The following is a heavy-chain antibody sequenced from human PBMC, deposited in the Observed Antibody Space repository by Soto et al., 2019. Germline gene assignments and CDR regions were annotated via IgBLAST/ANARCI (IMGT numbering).Heavy chain of an antibody. J-gene: IGHJ1*01. CDR1: AFTFSDYY. CDR2: ISSSGSTM. Sequence: QVQLVESRGGLGKPGGSLRLSCAASAFTFSDYYMSWIRQAPGKGLEWVSYISSSGSTMYYADSVKGRFTISRDNAKNSLYLQINSLRVEDTAVYYCATVLVGGDSGPYFQRWGQGTLVTVSS. CDR3: ATVLVGGDSGPYFQR. V-gene: IGHV3-11*01. D-gene: IGHD4-17*01.